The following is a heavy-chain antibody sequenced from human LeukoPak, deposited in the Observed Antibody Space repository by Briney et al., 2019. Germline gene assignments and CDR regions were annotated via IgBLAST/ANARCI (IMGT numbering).Heavy chain of an antibody. V-gene: IGHV4-31*03. J-gene: IGHJ4*02. CDR2: IYYSGST. CDR3: ASRAVAGTPDYFDY. Sequence: SQTLSLTCTVSGGSISSGGYYWSWIRQHPGKGLEWIGYIYYSGSTYYNPSLKSRVTISVDTSKNQFSLKLSSVTAAVTAVYYCASRAVAGTPDYFDYWGQGTLVTVSS. D-gene: IGHD6-19*01. CDR1: GGSISSGGYY.